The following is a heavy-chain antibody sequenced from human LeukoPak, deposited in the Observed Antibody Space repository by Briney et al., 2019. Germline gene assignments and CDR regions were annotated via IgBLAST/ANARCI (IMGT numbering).Heavy chain of an antibody. CDR2: ISWDGGST. J-gene: IGHJ4*02. Sequence: GGSLRLSCAASGFTFDDYTMHWVRQAPGKGLEWVSLISWDGGSTYYADSVKGRFTISRDNSKNSLYLQMNSLRTEDTALYYCAKDTGLEYSSSWLPLGYWGQGTLVTVSS. V-gene: IGHV3-43*01. CDR3: AKDTGLEYSSSWLPLGY. D-gene: IGHD6-13*01. CDR1: GFTFDDYT.